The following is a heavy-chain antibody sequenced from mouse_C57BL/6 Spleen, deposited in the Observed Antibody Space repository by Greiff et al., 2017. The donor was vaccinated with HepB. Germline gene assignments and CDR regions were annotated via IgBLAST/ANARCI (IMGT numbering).Heavy chain of an antibody. J-gene: IGHJ1*03. CDR1: GFTFSSYA. Sequence: EVKLMESGGGLVKPGGSLKLSCAASGFTFSSYAMSWVRQTPEKRLEWVATISDGGSYTYYPDNVKGRFTISRDNAKNNLYLQMSHLKSEDTAMYYCARDPFYYYGSSYWYFDVWGTGTTVTVSS. CDR2: ISDGGSYT. V-gene: IGHV5-4*01. CDR3: ARDPFYYYGSSYWYFDV. D-gene: IGHD1-1*01.